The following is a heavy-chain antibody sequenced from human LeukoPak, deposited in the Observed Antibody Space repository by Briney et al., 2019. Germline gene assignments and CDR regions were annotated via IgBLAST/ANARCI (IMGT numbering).Heavy chain of an antibody. CDR1: GYTFTGYY. Sequence: GGSLRLSCAASGYTFTGYYMHWVRQAPGQGLEWMGWINPNSGGTNYAQKFQGRVTMTRDTSISTAYMELSRLRSDDTAVYYCAREHSSGYYFDAFDIWGQGTMVTVSS. V-gene: IGHV1-2*02. CDR3: AREHSSGYYFDAFDI. D-gene: IGHD3-22*01. CDR2: INPNSGGT. J-gene: IGHJ3*02.